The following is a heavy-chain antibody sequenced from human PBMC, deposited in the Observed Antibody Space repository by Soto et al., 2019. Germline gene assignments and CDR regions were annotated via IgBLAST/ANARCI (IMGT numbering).Heavy chain of an antibody. D-gene: IGHD2-15*01. CDR3: ARGPHIKYCSGGSCYGRGWFDP. J-gene: IGHJ5*02. Sequence: PSETLSLTCAVDGGSFSGYYWSWIRQPPGKGLEWIGEINHSGSTNYNPSLKSRVTISVDTSKNQFSLKLSSVTAADTAVYYCARGPHIKYCSGGSCYGRGWFDPWGQGTLVTVPQ. CDR1: GGSFSGYY. V-gene: IGHV4-34*01. CDR2: INHSGST.